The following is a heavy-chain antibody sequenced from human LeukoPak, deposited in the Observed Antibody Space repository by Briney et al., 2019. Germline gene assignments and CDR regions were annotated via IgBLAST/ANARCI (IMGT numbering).Heavy chain of an antibody. V-gene: IGHV1-8*01. D-gene: IGHD6-19*01. J-gene: IGHJ4*02. CDR2: MNPNSGNT. Sequence: ASVKVSCKASGYTFTSCDINSVRQATGQGHEWMGWMNPNSGNTGYGQSFQGRITMTRDISIGTAYMELSNLTSEDTAIYYCTRGSSGRRDNWGQGTLVTVS. CDR1: GYTFTSCD. CDR3: TRGSSGRRDN.